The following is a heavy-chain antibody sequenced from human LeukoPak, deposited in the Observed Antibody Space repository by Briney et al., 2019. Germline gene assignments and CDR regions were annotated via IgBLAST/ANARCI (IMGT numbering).Heavy chain of an antibody. CDR3: ARESFSSSWYGYFQY. D-gene: IGHD6-13*01. V-gene: IGHV4-59*01. Sequence: SETLSLTCTVSGGSISSYYWGWIRQPPGKGLEWIGYIYYSGSTNYNPSLKSRVTISVDTSKNQFSLKLSSVTAADTAVYYCARESFSSSWYGYFQYWGQGTLVTVSS. CDR2: IYYSGST. CDR1: GGSISSYY. J-gene: IGHJ1*01.